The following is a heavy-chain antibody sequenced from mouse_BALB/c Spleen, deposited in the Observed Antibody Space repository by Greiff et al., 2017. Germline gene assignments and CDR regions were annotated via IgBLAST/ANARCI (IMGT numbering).Heavy chain of an antibody. J-gene: IGHJ4*01. V-gene: IGHV5-17*02. CDR2: ISSGSSTI. CDR3: ARDYDYGDYAMDY. Sequence: DVHLVESGGGLVQPGGSRKLSCAASGFTFSSFGMHWVRQAPEKGLEWVAYISSGSSTIYYADTVKGRFTISRDNPKNTLFLQMTSLRSEDTAMYYCARDYDYGDYAMDYWGQGTSVTVSS. D-gene: IGHD2-4*01. CDR1: GFTFSSFG.